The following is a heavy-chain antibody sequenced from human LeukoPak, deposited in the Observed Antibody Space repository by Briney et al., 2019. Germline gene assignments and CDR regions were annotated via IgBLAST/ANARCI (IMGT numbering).Heavy chain of an antibody. D-gene: IGHD3-3*01. V-gene: IGHV3-30*18. J-gene: IGHJ4*02. CDR3: AKDGGSYYDFWSGSGGYFDY. Sequence: GGSLRLSCAASGFTFSSYGMHWVRQAPGKGLEWVAVISYDGSNKYYADSVKGRFTISRDNSKNTLYLQMNSLRAEDTAVYYCAKDGGSYYDFWSGSGGYFDYWGQGTLVTVSS. CDR2: ISYDGSNK. CDR1: GFTFSSYG.